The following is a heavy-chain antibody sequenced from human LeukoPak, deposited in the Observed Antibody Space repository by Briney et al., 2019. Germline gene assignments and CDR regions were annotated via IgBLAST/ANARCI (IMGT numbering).Heavy chain of an antibody. CDR3: ALGYCSGGSCYRYWFDP. CDR2: IIPIFGTA. V-gene: IGHV1-69*13. Sequence: SVKVSCKASGGTFSSYAISWVRQAPGQGLEWMGGIIPIFGTANYAQKFQGRVTITADESTSTAYMELSSLRSEDTAVCYCALGYCSGGSCYRYWFDPWGQGTLVTVSS. J-gene: IGHJ5*02. CDR1: GGTFSSYA. D-gene: IGHD2-15*01.